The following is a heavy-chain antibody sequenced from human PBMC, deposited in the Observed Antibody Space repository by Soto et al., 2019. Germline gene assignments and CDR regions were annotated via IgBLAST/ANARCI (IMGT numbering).Heavy chain of an antibody. V-gene: IGHV5-51*01. D-gene: IGHD2-15*01. CDR2: IYPGDSDT. J-gene: IGHJ3*02. CDR1: GYSFTSYW. CDR3: ARPNPVVDDAFDI. Sequence: GESLKISCKGSGYSFTSYWIGWVRQMPGKGLEWMGIIYPGDSDTRYSPSFQGQVTISADKSISTAYLQWSSLKASDTAMYYCARPNPVVDDAFDIWGQGTMVTVSS.